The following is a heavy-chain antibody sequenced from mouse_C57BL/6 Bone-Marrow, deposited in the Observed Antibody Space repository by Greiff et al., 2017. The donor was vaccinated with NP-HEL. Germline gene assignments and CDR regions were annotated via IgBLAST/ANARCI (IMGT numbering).Heavy chain of an antibody. CDR3: ARRNCDYDWFAD. D-gene: IGHD2-4*01. V-gene: IGHV1-82*01. Sequence: VQLQQSGPELVKPGASVKISCKASGYAFSSSWMNWVKQRPGKGLEWIGRIYPGDGDTNYNGKFKGKATLTADKSSSTAYMQLSSLTSEDSAVYFCARRNCDYDWFADWGQGTLVTVSA. CDR2: IYPGDGDT. CDR1: GYAFSSSW. J-gene: IGHJ3*01.